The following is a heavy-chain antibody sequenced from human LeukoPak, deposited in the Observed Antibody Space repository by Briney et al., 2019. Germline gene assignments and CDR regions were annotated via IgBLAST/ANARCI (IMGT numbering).Heavy chain of an antibody. CDR1: GGSISSSNW. D-gene: IGHD3-10*01. Sequence: PSGTLSLTCAVSGGSISSSNWWSWVRQPPGKGLEWIGEIYHSGSTNYNPSLKSRVTISVDKSKNQFSLKLSSVTAADTAVFYCAGLRFYGSGTYYDYYFDYWGQGTLVTVSS. V-gene: IGHV4-4*02. CDR3: AGLRFYGSGTYYDYYFDY. J-gene: IGHJ4*02. CDR2: IYHSGST.